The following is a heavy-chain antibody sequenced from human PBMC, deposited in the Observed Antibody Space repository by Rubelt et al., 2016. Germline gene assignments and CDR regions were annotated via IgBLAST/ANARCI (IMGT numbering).Heavy chain of an antibody. D-gene: IGHD1-20*01. V-gene: IGHV1-24*01. J-gene: IGHJ4*02. CDR2: FDPEDGET. CDR1: VYTLTELS. CDR3: ASLTGYFDY. Sequence: QVQLVQSGAEVKKPGASVKVSCKVSVYTLTELSMHWVRQAPGKGLAWMGGFDPEDGETIYAQKFQGRVTMTEETSTDTAYMGLGSLRSEDTAVYYCASLTGYFDYWGQGTLVTVSS.